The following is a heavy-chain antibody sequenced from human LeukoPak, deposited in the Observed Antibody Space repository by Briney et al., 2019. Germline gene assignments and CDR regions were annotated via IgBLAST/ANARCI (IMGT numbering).Heavy chain of an antibody. CDR3: ARSLVVVSAAISYYYYMDV. CDR1: RLTLSSYS. Sequence: GRTQRLSRAASRLTLSSYSMNRVRKAPGKGPERESSISSSSSYIYYADSVKGRFTISRDNAKNSLYLQMNSLRAEDTAVYYCARSLVVVSAAISYYYYMDVWGKGTTVTVSS. V-gene: IGHV3-21*01. D-gene: IGHD2-2*02. J-gene: IGHJ6*03. CDR2: ISSSSSYI.